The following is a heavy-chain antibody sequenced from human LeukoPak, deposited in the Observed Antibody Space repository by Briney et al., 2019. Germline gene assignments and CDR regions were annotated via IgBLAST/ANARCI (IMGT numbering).Heavy chain of an antibody. J-gene: IGHJ5*02. CDR2: IYYSGST. Sequence: PSETLSLTCTVSGGSISSRSYYWGWIRQPPGKGLEWIGSIYYSGSTYYNPSLKSRVTISVDTSKNQFSLKLSSVTAADTAVYYCARLYVVVVAATLYNWFDPWGQGTLVTVSS. CDR3: ARLYVVVVAATLYNWFDP. V-gene: IGHV4-39*01. CDR1: GGSISSRSYY. D-gene: IGHD2-15*01.